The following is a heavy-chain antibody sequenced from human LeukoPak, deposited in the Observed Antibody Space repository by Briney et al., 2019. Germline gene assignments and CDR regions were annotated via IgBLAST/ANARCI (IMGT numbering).Heavy chain of an antibody. CDR1: GYTFTSYG. V-gene: IGHV1-18*01. J-gene: IGHJ6*02. D-gene: IGHD2-2*01. Sequence: GASVKVSCKASGYTFTSYGISWVRQAPGQELAWMGWISAYNGNTNYAQKLQGRVTMTTDTSTSTAYMELRSLRSDDTAVYYCARDVPSSTSFYYYYGMDVWGQGTTVTVSS. CDR3: ARDVPSSTSFYYYYGMDV. CDR2: ISAYNGNT.